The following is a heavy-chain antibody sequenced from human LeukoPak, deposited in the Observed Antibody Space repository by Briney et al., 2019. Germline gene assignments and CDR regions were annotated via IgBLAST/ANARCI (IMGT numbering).Heavy chain of an antibody. Sequence: ASVKVSCKASGYTFTSYYMHWVRQAPGQGLEWMGIINPSGGSTSYAQKFQGRVTMTRDMSTSTVYMELSSLRSEATAVYYCARSDILTGYSFDYWGQGTLVTVSS. CDR2: INPSGGST. CDR3: ARSDILTGYSFDY. J-gene: IGHJ4*02. CDR1: GYTFTSYY. V-gene: IGHV1-46*01. D-gene: IGHD3-9*01.